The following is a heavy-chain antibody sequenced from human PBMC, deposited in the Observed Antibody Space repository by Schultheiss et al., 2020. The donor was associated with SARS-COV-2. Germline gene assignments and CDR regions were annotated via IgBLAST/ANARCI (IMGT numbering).Heavy chain of an antibody. Sequence: GGSLRLSCAASGFTFSRSVMSWVRQAPGKGLEWVSTISGSGGSTYYADSVKGRFTISRDNSKNTLYLQMNSLRAEDTAVYYCAKHPLGLRYGLDVWGQGTTVTVSS. D-gene: IGHD5-18*01. CDR3: AKHPLGLRYGLDV. CDR2: ISGSGGST. J-gene: IGHJ6*02. CDR1: GFTFSRSV. V-gene: IGHV3-23*01.